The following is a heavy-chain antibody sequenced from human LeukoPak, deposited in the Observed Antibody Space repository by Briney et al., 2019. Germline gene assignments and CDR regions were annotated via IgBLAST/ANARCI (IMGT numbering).Heavy chain of an antibody. Sequence: SQTLSLTCIVSGDSISRTTYSWSWLRQPAGKGLEWIGRINTVGGTNYNPSLKSRVTISLDTPKNQFSLKLNSVTPADTAVYYCARGRFLVGARNWFDPWGQGTLVTVSS. CDR1: GDSISRTTYS. D-gene: IGHD1-26*01. CDR3: ARGRFLVGARNWFDP. V-gene: IGHV4-61*02. CDR2: INTVGGT. J-gene: IGHJ5*02.